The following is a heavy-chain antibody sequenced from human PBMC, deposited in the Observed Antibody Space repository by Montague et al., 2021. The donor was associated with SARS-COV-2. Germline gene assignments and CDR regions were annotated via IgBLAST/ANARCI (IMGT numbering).Heavy chain of an antibody. V-gene: IGHV4-34*01. CDR1: GGSFSGYY. CDR3: ACGEITTRGLIYYYGMDV. Sequence: SETLSLTYAVYGGSFSGYYWTWIRQSPRKGLEWIGEINHSGSTNYNPSLKSRVTISVDTSKNQFSLKLSSVTAADTAVYYCACGEITTRGLIYYYGMDVWGQGTTVTVSS. CDR2: INHSGST. D-gene: IGHD4-11*01. J-gene: IGHJ6*02.